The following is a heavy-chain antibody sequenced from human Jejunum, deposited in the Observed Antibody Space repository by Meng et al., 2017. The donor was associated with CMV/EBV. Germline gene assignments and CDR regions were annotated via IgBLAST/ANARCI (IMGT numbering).Heavy chain of an antibody. D-gene: IGHD2-15*01. CDR2: INPNTGVT. J-gene: IGHJ4*02. V-gene: IGHV1-2*02. Sequence: SAYIFIGYYIHWVRQAPGQGLEWMGWINPNTGVTGTAQKLRGRVTMTRDTSITTAYMELSSLRSDDTAVYFCARIPTDNLPNQHFDFWGQGTLVTVSS. CDR3: ARIPTDNLPNQHFDF. CDR1: AYIFIGYY.